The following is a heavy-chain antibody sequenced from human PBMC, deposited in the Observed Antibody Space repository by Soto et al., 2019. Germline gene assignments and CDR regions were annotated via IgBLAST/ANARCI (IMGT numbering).Heavy chain of an antibody. CDR2: IYYSGST. D-gene: IGHD2-15*01. J-gene: IGHJ6*02. CDR1: GGSISSGDYY. V-gene: IGHV4-30-4*01. CDR3: ARDPVVAATPGDAYYYYGMDV. Sequence: QVQLQESGPGLVKPSQTLSLTCTVSGGSISSGDYYWSWIRQPPGKGLEWIGYIYYSGSTYYNPSLKSRVTISVATSKNQFSLKLSSVTAADTAVYYCARDPVVAATPGDAYYYYGMDVWGQGTTVTVSS.